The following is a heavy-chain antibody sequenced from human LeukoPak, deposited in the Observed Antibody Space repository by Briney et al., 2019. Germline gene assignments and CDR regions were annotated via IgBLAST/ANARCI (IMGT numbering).Heavy chain of an antibody. CDR1: GGSISDDY. V-gene: IGHV4-4*09. CDR3: ARSTSNRFDP. Sequence: SQTLSLTCTVSGGSISDDYWGWIRQPPGKGLEWIGYIYTRGSTNYNPSLRSRVTLSVDTSKNQFSLKLSSVTAADTAVYYCARSTSNRFDPWGQGTLVTVSP. CDR2: IYTRGST. J-gene: IGHJ5*02.